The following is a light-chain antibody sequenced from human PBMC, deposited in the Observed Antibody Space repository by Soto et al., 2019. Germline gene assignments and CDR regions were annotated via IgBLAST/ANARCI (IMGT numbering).Light chain of an antibody. Sequence: DIQMTQSPSSLSASVGDRVTITCRASQSISSYLNWYQQKPGKATKLLIYAASSLQSGVPSRFSRSGSETDFTLTISSLQPEDFATYYCQQSYSTPGLTFGGGTKVDIK. J-gene: IGKJ4*01. CDR3: QQSYSTPGLT. V-gene: IGKV1-39*01. CDR1: QSISSY. CDR2: AAS.